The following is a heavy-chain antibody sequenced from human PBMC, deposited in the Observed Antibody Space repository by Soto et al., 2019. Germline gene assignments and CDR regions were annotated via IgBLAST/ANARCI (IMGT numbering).Heavy chain of an antibody. V-gene: IGHV4-39*01. Sequence: QLQLQESGPGLVKPSETLSLTCTVSGGSISSSSYYWGWIRQPPGKGLEWIGSIYYSGSTYYNPSLKXXVXIXXDTAKHQSSLKLRSVTAADTAVHDCARRGGPAMVAWGQGTLVTVSS. CDR2: IYYSGST. J-gene: IGHJ5*02. D-gene: IGHD5-18*01. CDR1: GGSISSSSYY. CDR3: ARRGGPAMVA.